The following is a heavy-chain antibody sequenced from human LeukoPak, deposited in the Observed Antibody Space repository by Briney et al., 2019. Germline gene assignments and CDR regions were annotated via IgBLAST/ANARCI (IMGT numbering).Heavy chain of an antibody. CDR1: GGSFSGYY. CDR2: INHSGST. V-gene: IGHV4-34*01. J-gene: IGHJ4*02. Sequence: PSETLSLTCAVYGGSFSGYYWSWIRQPPGKGLEWIGEINHSGSTNYNPSLKSRVTISVDTSKNQFSLKLCSVTAADRAVYYCARGIEYSNYLVYWGQGILVTVSS. CDR3: ARGIEYSNYLVY. D-gene: IGHD4-11*01.